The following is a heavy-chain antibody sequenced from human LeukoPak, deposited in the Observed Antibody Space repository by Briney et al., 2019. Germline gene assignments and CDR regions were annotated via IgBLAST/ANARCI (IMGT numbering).Heavy chain of an antibody. CDR1: GYSISSGYF. CDR2: IYNSGST. CDR3: ARAYSSSWYFNWFDP. D-gene: IGHD6-13*01. J-gene: IGHJ5*02. V-gene: IGHV4-38-2*02. Sequence: SETLSLTCTVSGYSISSGYFWGWIRQPPGKGLEWIGTIYNSGSTYYNASLESRVTTSVDTSKNQFSLKLSSVTAADTAVYYCARAYSSSWYFNWFDPWGQGTLVTVSS.